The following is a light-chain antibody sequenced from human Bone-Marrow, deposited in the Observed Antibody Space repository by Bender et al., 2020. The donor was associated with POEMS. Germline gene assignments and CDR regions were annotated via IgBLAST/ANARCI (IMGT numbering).Light chain of an antibody. CDR1: SIGRNP. V-gene: IGLV1-44*01. J-gene: IGLJ2*01. Sequence: QSVLTQPPSASGTPGQRVTISCSGGSIGRNPINWYQQLPGTAPRLVIYADDRRPSGVPHRFSSSKSGNTASLTVSGLQADDEADYYCSAYAGSNDFVIFGGGTKLTVL. CDR3: SAYAGSNDFVI. CDR2: ADD.